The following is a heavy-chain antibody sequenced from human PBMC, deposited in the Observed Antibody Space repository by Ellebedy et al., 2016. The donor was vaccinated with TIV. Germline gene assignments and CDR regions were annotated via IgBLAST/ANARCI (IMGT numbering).Heavy chain of an antibody. D-gene: IGHD5-24*01. Sequence: SETLSLTXNVSSGSVSSSGYYWGWIRQSPGKGLEWIGSIHYDGNTHYNPSLKSRVTLSIDMSKNHFSLKLTSVTAADTAVYYCASPERSSWYGSWGQGTLVTVSS. CDR3: ASPERSSWYGS. CDR1: SGSVSSSGYY. CDR2: IHYDGNT. J-gene: IGHJ5*01. V-gene: IGHV4-39*02.